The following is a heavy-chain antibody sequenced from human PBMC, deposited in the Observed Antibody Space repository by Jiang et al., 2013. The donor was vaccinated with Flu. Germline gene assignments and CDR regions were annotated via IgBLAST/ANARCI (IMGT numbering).Heavy chain of an antibody. D-gene: IGHD3-10*01. V-gene: IGHV4-4*07. J-gene: IGHJ6*02. CDR3: ARDKIFNHYYYGLDV. Sequence: GPGLVKPSETLSLTCVVSGDFSSSLYWSWIRQPAGKGLEWIGRIYISGDTNYNPSLKSRITMSIDTSKKQFSLTLSSVTAADTAVYYCARDKIFNHYYYGLDVWGQGTTVTVSS. CDR1: GDFSSSLY. CDR2: IYISGDT.